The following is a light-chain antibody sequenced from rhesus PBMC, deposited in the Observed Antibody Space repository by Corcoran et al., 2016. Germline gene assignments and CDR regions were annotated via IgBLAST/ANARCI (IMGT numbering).Light chain of an antibody. CDR1: RSNIGVYY. J-gene: IGLJ1*01. V-gene: IGLV1-85*01. CDR2: EHK. Sequence: QSVLAQPPSVSGAPGQRVTISCTGRRSNIGVYYVQWYQQLPGTAPKLLIYEHKKRPSGVSDRFSGSQSGSSASLTITGLQSEDEADYFCQSYDSSLSAYIFGAGTRLTVL. CDR3: QSYDSSLSAYI.